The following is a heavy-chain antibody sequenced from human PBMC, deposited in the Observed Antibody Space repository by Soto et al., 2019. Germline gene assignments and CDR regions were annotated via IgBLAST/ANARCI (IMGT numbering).Heavy chain of an antibody. V-gene: IGHV4-39*01. J-gene: IGHJ1*01. Sequence: SETLSLTCTVSGGSISSSSYYWGWIRQPPGKGLEWIGSIYYSGSTYYNPSLKSRVTISVDTSKNQFSLKLSSVTAADTAVYYCARQARDGYNPGHFQHWGQGTLVT. CDR1: GGSISSSSYY. D-gene: IGHD5-12*01. CDR2: IYYSGST. CDR3: ARQARDGYNPGHFQH.